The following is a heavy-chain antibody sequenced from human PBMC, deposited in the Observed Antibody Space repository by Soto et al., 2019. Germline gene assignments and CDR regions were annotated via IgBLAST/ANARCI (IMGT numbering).Heavy chain of an antibody. CDR2: IYPGDSDT. CDR1: GYSFARYW. J-gene: IGHJ6*02. V-gene: IGHV5-51*01. D-gene: IGHD6-6*01. Sequence: GESLKLSCPGSGYSFARYWIGWVRQMPGKDLEWMGIIYPGDSDTRHSPSFQGQVTISADKSLRTAYLQWTSLKASDTALYYCARTRSFTLGFYYDGMDVWGQGTTVTVSS. CDR3: ARTRSFTLGFYYDGMDV.